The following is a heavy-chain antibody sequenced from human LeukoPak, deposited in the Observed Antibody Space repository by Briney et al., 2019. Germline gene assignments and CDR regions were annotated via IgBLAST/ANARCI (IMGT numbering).Heavy chain of an antibody. CDR1: GFTFSSYW. CDR3: ARERKIVAGKAIYYYYGMDV. CDR2: IKQDGSEK. D-gene: IGHD6-19*01. J-gene: IGHJ6*02. Sequence: GGSLRLSCAASGFTFSSYWMSWVRQAPGKGLEWVANIKQDGSEKYYVDSVKGRFTISRDNAKNSLYLQMNSLRAEDTAVYYCARERKIVAGKAIYYYYGMDVWGQGTTVTVSS. V-gene: IGHV3-7*01.